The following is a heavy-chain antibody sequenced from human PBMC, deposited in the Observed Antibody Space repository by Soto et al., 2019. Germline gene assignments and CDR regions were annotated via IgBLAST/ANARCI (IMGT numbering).Heavy chain of an antibody. J-gene: IGHJ4*02. V-gene: IGHV3-9*01. CDR2: ISWNSGSI. CDR3: AKALDYDSSGYYYFDY. CDR1: GFTFDDYA. D-gene: IGHD3-22*01. Sequence: EVQLVESGGGLVQSGRSLRLFCAASGFTFDDYAMHWVRQAPGKGLEWVSSISWNSGSIAYADSVKGRFTISRDNAKNSLFLQMSSLRPEDTALYYCAKALDYDSSGYYYFDYWGQGTLVTVSS.